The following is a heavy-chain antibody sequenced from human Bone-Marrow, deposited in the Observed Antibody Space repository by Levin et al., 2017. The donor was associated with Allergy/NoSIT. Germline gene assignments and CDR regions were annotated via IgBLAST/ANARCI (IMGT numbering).Heavy chain of an antibody. CDR1: GYTFTSYD. D-gene: IGHD2-15*01. V-gene: IGHV1-8*01. CDR2: MNPNSGNT. Sequence: AASVKVSCKASGYTFTSYDINWVRQATGQGLEWMGWMNPNSGNTGYAQKFQGRVTMTRNTSISTAYMELSSLRSEDTAVYYCARGAGVVVAATFRWFDPWGQGTLVTVSS. CDR3: ARGAGVVVAATFRWFDP. J-gene: IGHJ5*02.